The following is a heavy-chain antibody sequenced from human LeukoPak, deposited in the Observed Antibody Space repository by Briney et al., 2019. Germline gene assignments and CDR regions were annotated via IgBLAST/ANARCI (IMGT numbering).Heavy chain of an antibody. CDR3: ARMRDAYPDH. CDR1: GYSSASYW. D-gene: IGHD5-24*01. V-gene: IGHV5-51*01. J-gene: IGHJ4*02. Sequence: GESLKISCKGSGYSSASYWIGWVRQMPGKGPEWMGIIYPGDSDSRYSPSFQGQVTISADKSISTAYLQWNSLKASDTAMYYCARMRDAYPDHWGQGTLISVSS. CDR2: IYPGDSDS.